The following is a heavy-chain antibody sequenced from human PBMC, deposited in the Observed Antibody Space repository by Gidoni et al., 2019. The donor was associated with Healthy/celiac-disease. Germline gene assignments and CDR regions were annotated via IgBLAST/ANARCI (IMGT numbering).Heavy chain of an antibody. CDR3: ARHLEYGMARARYYYYYMDV. D-gene: IGHD1-1*01. CDR2: IYYSGST. Sequence: QLQLQESGPGLVKPSETLSLTCTVSGGSISSSSYHWGWFRQPPGTGLEWIGSIYYSGSTYYNPSLKNRVTISVDTSKNQFSLKLSSVTAADTAVYYCARHLEYGMARARYYYYYMDVWGKGTTVTVSS. CDR1: GGSISSSSYH. V-gene: IGHV4-39*01. J-gene: IGHJ6*03.